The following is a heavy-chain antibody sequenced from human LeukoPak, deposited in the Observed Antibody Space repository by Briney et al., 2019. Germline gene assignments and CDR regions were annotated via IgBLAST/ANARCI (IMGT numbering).Heavy chain of an antibody. CDR2: IHSGGST. CDR1: GFTVSSNY. V-gene: IGHV3-53*01. CDR3: ARVPVEMATIGWFDY. J-gene: IGHJ4*02. D-gene: IGHD5-24*01. Sequence: GGSLRLSCAASGFTVSSNYMSWVRQAPGKGLEWVSIIHSGGSTYYADSVKGRFTISRDNSKNTLYLQMNNLRAEDTAVYFCARVPVEMATIGWFDYWGLGTLVTVSS.